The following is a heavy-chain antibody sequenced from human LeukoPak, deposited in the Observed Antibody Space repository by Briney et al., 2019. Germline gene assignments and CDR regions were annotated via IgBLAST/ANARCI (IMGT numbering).Heavy chain of an antibody. Sequence: PGGSLRLSCAASGFTFSSYWMHWVRQAPGKGLVLVSRINSDGSSTSYADSVKGRFTISRDNAKNTLYLQMNSLRAEDTAVYYCVRVAAFDIWGQGTMVTVSS. CDR3: VRVAAFDI. CDR1: GFTFSSYW. CDR2: INSDGSST. J-gene: IGHJ3*02. V-gene: IGHV3-74*01.